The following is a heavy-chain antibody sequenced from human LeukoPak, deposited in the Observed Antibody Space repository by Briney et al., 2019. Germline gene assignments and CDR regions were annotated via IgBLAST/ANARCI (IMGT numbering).Heavy chain of an antibody. V-gene: IGHV3-23*01. CDR1: GFTFSSYA. J-gene: IGHJ3*02. CDR3: AKVYDDSSDAFEI. Sequence: PGGSLRLSCAASGFTFSSYAMSWVRQAPGKGLEWVSAISGSGGSTYYADSVKGRFTISKDNSKNTLYLQMNSLRAEDTAVYYCAKVYDDSSDAFEIWGQGTMVTVSS. D-gene: IGHD4-17*01. CDR2: ISGSGGST.